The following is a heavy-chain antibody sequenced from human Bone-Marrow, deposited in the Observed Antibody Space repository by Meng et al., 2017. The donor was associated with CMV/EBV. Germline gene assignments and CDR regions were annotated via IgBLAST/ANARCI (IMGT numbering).Heavy chain of an antibody. Sequence: GESLKISCAASGFTFSSYEMNWVRQAPGKGLEWVSYISSSGSTIYYADSVKGRFTISRDNAKNSLYLQMNSLRAEDTAVYYCARVLRFLDGYYYYGMDVWGQGTTVTVSS. CDR1: GFTFSSYE. D-gene: IGHD3-3*01. J-gene: IGHJ6*02. V-gene: IGHV3-48*03. CDR2: ISSSGSTI. CDR3: ARVLRFLDGYYYYGMDV.